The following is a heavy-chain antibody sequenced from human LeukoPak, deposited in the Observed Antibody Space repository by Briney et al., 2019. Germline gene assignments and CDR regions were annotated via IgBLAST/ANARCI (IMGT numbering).Heavy chain of an antibody. Sequence: SETLSLTCAVYGGSFSGYYWSWIRQPPGKGLEWIGYIYYSGSTNYTPSLKSRVTISVDTSKNQFSLKLSSVTAADTAVYYCARHGPGYSSSWYDYWGQGTLVTVSS. CDR2: IYYSGST. D-gene: IGHD6-13*01. J-gene: IGHJ4*02. CDR1: GGSFSGYY. V-gene: IGHV4-59*08. CDR3: ARHGPGYSSSWYDY.